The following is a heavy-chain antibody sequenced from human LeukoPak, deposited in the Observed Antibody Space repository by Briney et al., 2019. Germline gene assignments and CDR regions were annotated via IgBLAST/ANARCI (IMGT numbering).Heavy chain of an antibody. J-gene: IGHJ4*02. CDR1: GFTFSSYW. Sequence: GGSLRLSCAASGFTFSSYWMSWVRQAPGKGLEWVANIKQDGSEKYYVDSVKGRFTISRDNSKNTLYLQMNSLRAEDTAVYYCAKSGGSEEFDYWGQGTLVTVSS. CDR3: AKSGGSEEFDY. CDR2: IKQDGSEK. V-gene: IGHV3-7*03. D-gene: IGHD2-15*01.